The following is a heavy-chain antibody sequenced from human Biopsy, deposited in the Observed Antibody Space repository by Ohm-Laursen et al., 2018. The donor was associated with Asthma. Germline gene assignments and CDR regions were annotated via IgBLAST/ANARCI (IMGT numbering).Heavy chain of an antibody. CDR3: ARDLRSDNWNPWGMDV. D-gene: IGHD1-20*01. J-gene: IGHJ6*02. V-gene: IGHV3-30-3*01. CDR1: GFTFSDYD. Sequence: SLRLSCAASGFTFSDYDMHWVRQAPGKGLEWVAVISNDGTNKDYADSVKGRFTFSRDNSQNTLSLEMNSLRVEGTAVYYCARDLRSDNWNPWGMDVWGLGTTVTVAS. CDR2: ISNDGTNK.